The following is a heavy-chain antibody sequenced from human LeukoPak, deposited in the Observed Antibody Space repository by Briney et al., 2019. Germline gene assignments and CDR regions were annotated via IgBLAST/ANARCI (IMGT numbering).Heavy chain of an antibody. D-gene: IGHD6-13*01. CDR3: ARGGSTWLAFDY. J-gene: IGHJ4*02. CDR2: IYYSGST. V-gene: IGHV4-59*01. CDR1: GGSISSYY. Sequence: SETLSLTCTVSGGSISSYYWSWIRQPPGEGLEWIGYIYYSGSTNYNPSLKSRVTILVDTSKNQFSLKLSSVTAADTAVYYCARGGSTWLAFDYWGQGTLVTASS.